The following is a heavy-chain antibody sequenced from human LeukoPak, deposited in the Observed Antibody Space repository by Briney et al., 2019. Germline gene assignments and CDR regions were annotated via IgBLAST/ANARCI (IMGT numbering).Heavy chain of an antibody. J-gene: IGHJ3*02. CDR2: ISSSSDNT. CDR1: GFTFSSYS. V-gene: IGHV3-21*04. CDR3: ARVSWPDSFDI. Sequence: GGSLRLSCAASGFTFSSYSMNWVRQAPGKGLEWVSTISSSSDNTYYADSVKGRFTVSRDNSKNTLFLQMNSLRAEDTAVYYCARVSWPDSFDIWGQGTMVTVSP. D-gene: IGHD5-24*01.